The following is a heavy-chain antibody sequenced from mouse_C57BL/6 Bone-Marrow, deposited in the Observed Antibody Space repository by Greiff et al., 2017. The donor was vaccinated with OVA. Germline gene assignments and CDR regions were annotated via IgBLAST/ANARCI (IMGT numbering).Heavy chain of an antibody. Sequence: EVKLEESGGGLVQPGGSMKLSCVASGFTFSNYWMNWVRQSPEKGLEWVAQIRLKSDNYATHYAESVKGRFTISRDDSKSSVYLQMNNLRAEDTGIYYCTGEGIYYDYDAFAYWGQGTLVTVSA. CDR1: GFTFSNYW. D-gene: IGHD2-4*01. V-gene: IGHV6-3*01. J-gene: IGHJ3*01. CDR3: TGEGIYYDYDAFAY. CDR2: IRLKSDNYAT.